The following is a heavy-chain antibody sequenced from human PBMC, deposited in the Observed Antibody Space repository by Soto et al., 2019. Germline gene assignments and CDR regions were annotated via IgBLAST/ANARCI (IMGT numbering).Heavy chain of an antibody. Sequence: SDIPSLSCPFDCFPIPSFSSYCAFIRQPPGKGLEWIWSISYSGSTYYNPSLKSRVTISRDTSKNQFSLKLSSVTAADTAVYYCARRSVAGELKHTFDIWGQGTVVT. CDR1: CFPIPSFSSY. D-gene: IGHD6-19*01. CDR3: ARRSVAGELKHTFDI. CDR2: ISYSGST. V-gene: IGHV4-39*01. J-gene: IGHJ3*02.